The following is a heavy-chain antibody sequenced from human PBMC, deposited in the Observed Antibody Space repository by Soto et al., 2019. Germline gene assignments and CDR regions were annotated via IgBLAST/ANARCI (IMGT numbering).Heavy chain of an antibody. CDR3: ARGGSGYCSGGSCYSSYWYFDL. CDR1: GYTFASYG. V-gene: IGHV1-18*01. CDR2: ISAYNGNT. D-gene: IGHD2-15*01. Sequence: ASVQVSCKASGYTFASYGISWVRQAPGQGLEWMGWISAYNGNTNYAQKLQGRVTMTTDTSTSTAYMELRSLRSDDTAVYYCARGGSGYCSGGSCYSSYWYFDLWGRGTLVPVSS. J-gene: IGHJ2*01.